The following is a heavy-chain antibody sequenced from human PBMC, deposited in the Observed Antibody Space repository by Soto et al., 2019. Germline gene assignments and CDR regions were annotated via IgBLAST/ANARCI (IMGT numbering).Heavy chain of an antibody. Sequence: SETLSLTCTVSCGSISSSSYYWGWIRPPPGKGLEWIGSIYYSGSTYYNPSLKSRVTISVDTSKNQFSLKLSSVTAADTAVYYCARHRTRLGATLWFDPWGQGTLVTVS. V-gene: IGHV4-39*01. D-gene: IGHD1-26*01. CDR1: CGSISSSSYY. CDR2: IYYSGST. J-gene: IGHJ5*02. CDR3: ARHRTRLGATLWFDP.